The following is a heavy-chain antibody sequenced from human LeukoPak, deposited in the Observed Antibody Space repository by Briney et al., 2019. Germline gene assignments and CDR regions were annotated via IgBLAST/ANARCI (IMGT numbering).Heavy chain of an antibody. CDR2: INTNSGAT. CDR3: AKPQPGAFEI. V-gene: IGHV1-2*02. Sequence: PMASVKVSCKASGYTFTGYYVHWVRQAPGQGLEWMGWINTNSGATSYAPNFQGRVTMTRDTSISTAYMELSRLRSDDTAFYYCAKPQPGAFEIWGQGTMVTVSS. CDR1: GYTFTGYY. J-gene: IGHJ3*02. D-gene: IGHD2-2*01.